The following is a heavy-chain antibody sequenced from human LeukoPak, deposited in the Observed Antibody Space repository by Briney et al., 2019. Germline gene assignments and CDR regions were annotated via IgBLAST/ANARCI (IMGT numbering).Heavy chain of an antibody. V-gene: IGHV5-51*01. Sequence: GESLKISCKGLGYSFSSYWNAWVRPRPGKGLEWMGIIYPGGSETRYDPSFQGQVTISADSSTSTAYLQWSSLGASDTAMYYCARASRDGYNQNFDHWGQGTLVTVSS. CDR1: GYSFSSYW. CDR2: IYPGGSET. D-gene: IGHD5-24*01. J-gene: IGHJ4*02. CDR3: ARASRDGYNQNFDH.